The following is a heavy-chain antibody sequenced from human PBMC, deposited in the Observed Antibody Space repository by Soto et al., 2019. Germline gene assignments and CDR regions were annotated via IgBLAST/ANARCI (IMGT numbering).Heavy chain of an antibody. CDR2: IYPGDSDT. V-gene: IGHV5-51*01. CDR3: ARQGPSAQFDY. CDR1: GYSLTSYW. J-gene: IGHJ4*02. Sequence: PGGSLKIYCKGAGYSLTSYWIGWVRPMPGKGLEWMGIIYPGDSDTRYSPSYQGQVTISADKSISTAYLQWSSLKASDTAMYYCARQGPSAQFDYWGQGTLVTVSS.